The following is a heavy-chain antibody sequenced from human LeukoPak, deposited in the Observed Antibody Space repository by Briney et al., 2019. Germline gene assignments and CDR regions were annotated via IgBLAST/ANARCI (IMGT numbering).Heavy chain of an antibody. D-gene: IGHD2-2*01. CDR2: IKQDGSEK. CDR3: ARGPPAQLLSRYHYYYGMDV. CDR1: GFTFSSYW. J-gene: IGHJ6*02. Sequence: GGSLRLSCAASGFTFSSYWMSWVRQAPGKGLEWVANIKQDGSEKYYVDSVKGRLTISRDNAKNSLYLQMNSLRAEDTAVYYCARGPPAQLLSRYHYYYGMDVWGQGTTVTVSS. V-gene: IGHV3-7*01.